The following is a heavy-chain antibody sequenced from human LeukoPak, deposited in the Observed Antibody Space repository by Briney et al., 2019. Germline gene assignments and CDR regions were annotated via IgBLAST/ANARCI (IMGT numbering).Heavy chain of an antibody. V-gene: IGHV4-31*03. Sequence: SETLSLTCTVSGGSVGRVSYYWSWIRQHPGKGLEWIGYVYYSGSTYYNPSLKSRVTISVDTSKNQFSLKPSSVTAADTAVYYCAREGCSGGSCYATSDAFDIWGQGTMVTVSS. CDR1: GGSVGRVSYY. D-gene: IGHD2-15*01. J-gene: IGHJ3*02. CDR3: AREGCSGGSCYATSDAFDI. CDR2: VYYSGST.